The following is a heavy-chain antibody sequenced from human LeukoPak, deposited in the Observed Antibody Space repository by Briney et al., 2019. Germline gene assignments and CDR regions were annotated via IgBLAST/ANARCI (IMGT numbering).Heavy chain of an antibody. CDR1: GVTFTSTP. CDR2: ISAYNGNT. D-gene: IGHD3-10*01. J-gene: IGHJ6*02. CDR3: ATSSYGSGGGGYYYYGMDV. V-gene: IGHV1-18*01. Sequence: GASVKVSCKASGVTFTSTPINWVRQAPGQGLEWMGWISAYNGNTNYAQKLQGRVTMTTDTSTSTAYMELRSLRSDDTAVYYCATSSYGSGGGGYYYYGMDVWGQGTTVTVSS.